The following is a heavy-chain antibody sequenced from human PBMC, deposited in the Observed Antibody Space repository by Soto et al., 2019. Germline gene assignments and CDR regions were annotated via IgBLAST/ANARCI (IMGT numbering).Heavy chain of an antibody. Sequence: EVLLVESGGGVVQPGGSLRLSCTTSGFTFSTYDMHCFRQVTVKGLEWGSGIVVAGDTYYPDSVKGRFTISRENAKNSLYLQMDSLRVEDTAVYYCARRGIDTMSGFDALDVCCLGTQVTGSS. D-gene: IGHD6-25*01. J-gene: IGHJ3*01. CDR3: ARRGIDTMSGFDALDV. V-gene: IGHV3-13*04. CDR2: IVVAGDT. CDR1: GFTFSTYD.